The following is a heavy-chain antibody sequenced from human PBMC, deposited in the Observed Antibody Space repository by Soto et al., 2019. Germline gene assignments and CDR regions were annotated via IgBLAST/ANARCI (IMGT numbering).Heavy chain of an antibody. V-gene: IGHV3-21*01. CDR1: GFTFSSYS. D-gene: IGHD6-19*01. Sequence: VQLVESGGGLVKPGGSLRLSCAASGFTFSSYSMNWVRQAPGKGLEWLSSISSSSSYIYYADSVKGRFTISRDNAKNSLYLQMNSLRAEDTAVYYCARDKSYSSGWDDAFDIWGQGTMVTVSS. CDR2: ISSSSSYI. J-gene: IGHJ3*02. CDR3: ARDKSYSSGWDDAFDI.